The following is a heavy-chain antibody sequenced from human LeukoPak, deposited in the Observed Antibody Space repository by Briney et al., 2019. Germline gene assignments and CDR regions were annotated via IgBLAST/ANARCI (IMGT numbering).Heavy chain of an antibody. CDR3: ASEASFDASGGY. V-gene: IGHV1-3*01. CDR2: INAGNGNT. D-gene: IGHD2-2*01. Sequence: ASVKVSCKASGYTFTSYGISWVRQAPGQGLEWKGWINAGNGNTKYSQKFQGRVTITRDTSASTAYMELSSLRSEDTAVYYCASEASFDASGGYWGQGTLVTVSS. J-gene: IGHJ4*02. CDR1: GYTFTSYG.